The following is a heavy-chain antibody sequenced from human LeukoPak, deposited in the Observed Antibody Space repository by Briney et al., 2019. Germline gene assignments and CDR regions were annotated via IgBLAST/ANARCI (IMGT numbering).Heavy chain of an antibody. CDR1: GGTFSSYA. V-gene: IGHV1-69*13. D-gene: IGHD3-10*01. Sequence: ASVQVSCKASGGTFSSYAISWVRQAPGQGLEWMGGIIPIFGTANYAQKFQGRVTITADESTSTAYMELSSLRSEDTAVYYCAREALLWFGEFAKYFDYWGQGTLVTVSS. J-gene: IGHJ4*02. CDR3: AREALLWFGEFAKYFDY. CDR2: IIPIFGTA.